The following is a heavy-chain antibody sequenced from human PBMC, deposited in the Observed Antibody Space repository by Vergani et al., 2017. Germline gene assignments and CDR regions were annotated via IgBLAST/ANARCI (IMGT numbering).Heavy chain of an antibody. D-gene: IGHD6-6*01. V-gene: IGHV1-69*13. J-gene: IGHJ6*03. CDR1: GYTFTSYG. CDR2: IIPIFGTA. Sequence: QVQLVQSGPEVKKPGASVKVSCKASGYTFTSYGISWVRQAPGQGLEWMGWIIPIFGTANYAQKFQGRVTITADESTSTAYMELSSLRSEDTAVYYCARGSSSVSAYYYYYYYMDVWGKGTTVTVSS. CDR3: ARGSSSVSAYYYYYYYMDV.